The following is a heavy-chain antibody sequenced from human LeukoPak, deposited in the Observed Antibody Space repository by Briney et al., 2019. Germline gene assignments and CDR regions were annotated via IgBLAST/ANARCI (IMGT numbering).Heavy chain of an antibody. CDR1: GYTLTELS. CDR3: ATEVPRVAARWMLRGGNTRFDY. J-gene: IGHJ4*02. CDR2: FDPEDGET. V-gene: IGHV1-24*01. Sequence: GASVNVSCTVSGYTLTELSMHWVRQAPGKGLEWMGGFDPEDGETIYAQKFQGRVTMTEDTSTDTAYMELSSLRSEDTAVYYCATEVPRVAARWMLRGGNTRFDYWGQGTLVTVSS. D-gene: IGHD6-6*01.